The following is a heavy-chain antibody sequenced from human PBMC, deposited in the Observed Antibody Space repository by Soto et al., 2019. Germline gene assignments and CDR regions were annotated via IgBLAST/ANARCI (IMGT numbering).Heavy chain of an antibody. CDR2: TYYRSKWYN. CDR3: ARERIQLWTQYYYMDV. Sequence: SQTLSLTGAISGDSVSSNSAAWNWIRQSPSRGLEWLGRTYYRSKWYNDYAVSVKSRITINPDTSKNQFSLQLNSVTPEDTAVYYCARERIQLWTQYYYMDVWGKGTTVTVSS. CDR1: GDSVSSNSAA. D-gene: IGHD5-18*01. V-gene: IGHV6-1*01. J-gene: IGHJ6*03.